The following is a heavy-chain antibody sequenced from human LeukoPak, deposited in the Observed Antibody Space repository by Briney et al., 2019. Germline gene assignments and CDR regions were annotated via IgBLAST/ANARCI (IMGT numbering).Heavy chain of an antibody. D-gene: IGHD6-13*01. V-gene: IGHV3-23*01. CDR1: GFTFSSYA. CDR3: AKGSAAAGKGYYFDY. CDR2: ISGSGGST. J-gene: IGHJ4*02. Sequence: GGSLRLSCAASGFTFSSYAMSWVRQAPGKGLEWVSAISGSGGSTYYADSVKGRFTISRDNSKNTLYLQMNSLRAEDTAVYYCAKGSAAAGKGYYFDYWGQGTLVTVSS.